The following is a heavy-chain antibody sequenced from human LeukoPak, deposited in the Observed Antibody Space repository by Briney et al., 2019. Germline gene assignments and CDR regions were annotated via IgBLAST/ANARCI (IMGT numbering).Heavy chain of an antibody. V-gene: IGHV3-74*01. J-gene: IGHJ4*02. CDR3: ARILGGSGSQYDY. Sequence: GGSLRLSCAASGFTFSSYWMHWVRQAPGKGLVWVSRINSDGSSTFYADSVKGRFTTSRDNAENTVYLQMNSLRADDTAVYYCARILGGSGSQYDYWGQGTLVIVSS. D-gene: IGHD3-10*01. CDR1: GFTFSSYW. CDR2: INSDGSST.